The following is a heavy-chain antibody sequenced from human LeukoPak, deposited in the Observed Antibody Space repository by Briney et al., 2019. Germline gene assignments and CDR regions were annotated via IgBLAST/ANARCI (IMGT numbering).Heavy chain of an antibody. CDR2: IYYSGST. V-gene: IGHV4-59*01. CDR3: ARSVGGSYFGYFDY. Sequence: PSETLSLTCTVSGGSISSYYWSWIRQPPGKGLEWIGYIYYSGSTNYNPSLKSRVTISVDTSKNQFSLKLSSVTAADTAVYYCARSVGGSYFGYFDYWGQGTLVTVSS. D-gene: IGHD1-26*01. CDR1: GGSISSYY. J-gene: IGHJ4*02.